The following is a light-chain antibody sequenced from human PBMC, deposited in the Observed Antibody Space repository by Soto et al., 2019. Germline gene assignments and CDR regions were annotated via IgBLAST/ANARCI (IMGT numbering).Light chain of an antibody. J-gene: IGKJ1*01. CDR3: MQPLQSWT. CDR2: LGS. V-gene: IGKV2-28*01. CDR1: QSLLHSNGYNY. Sequence: DIVMTQSPLSLPVTPGEPASISCRSSQSLLHSNGYNYLDWYLQKPGQSPQLLIYLGSNRACGVPDMFSGSGSGTDFTLKISRVEDEDVGVYYCMQPLQSWTFGQGTKVEIK.